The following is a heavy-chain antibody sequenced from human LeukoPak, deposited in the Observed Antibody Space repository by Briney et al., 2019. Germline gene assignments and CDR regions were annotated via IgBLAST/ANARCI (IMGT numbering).Heavy chain of an antibody. J-gene: IGHJ6*02. D-gene: IGHD3-22*01. Sequence: ASVKVSCKASGYTFTGYYMXXVRQXPGQGXEWMGWINPNSGGTNYAQKFQGRVTMTRDTSISTAYMELSRLRSDDTAVYYCARYYYDSSGYYYYYGMDVWGQGTTVTVSS. V-gene: IGHV1-2*02. CDR2: INPNSGGT. CDR3: ARYYYDSSGYYYYYGMDV. CDR1: GYTFTGYY.